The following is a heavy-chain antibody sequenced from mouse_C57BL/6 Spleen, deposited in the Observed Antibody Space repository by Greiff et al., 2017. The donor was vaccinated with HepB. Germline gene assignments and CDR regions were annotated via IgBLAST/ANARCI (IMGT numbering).Heavy chain of an antibody. CDR2: IYPRDGST. D-gene: IGHD1-1*01. Sequence: QVQLQQSGPELVKPGASVKLSCKASGYTFTSYDINWVKQRPGQGLEWIGWIYPRDGSTKYNEKFKGKATLTVDTSSSTAYMELHSLTSEDSAVYFCARGGHYYGRSYEGDWYFDVWGTGTTVTVSS. V-gene: IGHV1-85*01. J-gene: IGHJ1*03. CDR3: ARGGHYYGRSYEGDWYFDV. CDR1: GYTFTSYD.